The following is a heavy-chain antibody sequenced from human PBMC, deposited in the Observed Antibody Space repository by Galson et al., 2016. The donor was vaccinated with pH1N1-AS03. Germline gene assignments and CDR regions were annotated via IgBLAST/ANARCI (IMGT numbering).Heavy chain of an antibody. J-gene: IGHJ6*02. D-gene: IGHD1-26*01. CDR3: ARDPRGPCSSATCPTTYYFDMDV. Sequence: SVKVPCKASGYIFTGFYAHWVRQAPGQGLEWMGWINPNNGVTNYAQKFQAWVTMTGDTSISTAYLELYGLKSDDTAVYYCARDPRGPCSSATCPTTYYFDMDVWGQGTTVIVSS. CDR2: INPNNGVT. CDR1: GYIFTGFY. V-gene: IGHV1-2*04.